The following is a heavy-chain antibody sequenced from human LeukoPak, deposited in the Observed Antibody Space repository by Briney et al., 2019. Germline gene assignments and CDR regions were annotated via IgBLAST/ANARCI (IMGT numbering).Heavy chain of an antibody. D-gene: IGHD2-2*02. J-gene: IGHJ3*02. Sequence: GASVKVSCKASGGTFSSYAISWVRQAPGQGLEWMGGIIPIFGTANYAQKFQGRVTITADESASTAYMELSSLRSEDTAVYYCARELQYCSSTSCYTDDAFDIWGQGTMVTVSS. CDR3: ARELQYCSSTSCYTDDAFDI. CDR2: IIPIFGTA. CDR1: GGTFSSYA. V-gene: IGHV1-69*13.